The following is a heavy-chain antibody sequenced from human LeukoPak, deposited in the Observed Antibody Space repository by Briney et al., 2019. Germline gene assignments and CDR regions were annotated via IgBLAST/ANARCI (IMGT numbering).Heavy chain of an antibody. CDR2: IYYSGST. J-gene: IGHJ4*02. V-gene: IGHV4-39*07. CDR1: GGSISSSSYY. Sequence: SETLSLTCTVSGGSISSSSYYWGWIRQPPGKGLEWIGNIYYSGSTYYNPSLKSRVTISVDTSKNQFSLKLSSVTAADTAVYYCAREVLGAGGYFDYWGQGTLVTVSS. CDR3: AREVLGAGGYFDY. D-gene: IGHD4/OR15-4a*01.